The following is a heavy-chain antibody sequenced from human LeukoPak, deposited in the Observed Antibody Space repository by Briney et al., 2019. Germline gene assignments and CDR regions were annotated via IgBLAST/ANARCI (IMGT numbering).Heavy chain of an antibody. V-gene: IGHV3-21*01. CDR3: ARGLYGSGSYYKTHYFDY. J-gene: IGHJ4*02. CDR1: GFTFSSYS. CDR2: ISSSSSYI. Sequence: PGGSLRLSCAASGFTFSSYSMNWVRQAPGKGLEWVSSISSSSSYIYYADSVEGRFTISRDNAKNSLYLQMNSLRAEDTAVYYCARGLYGSGSYYKTHYFDYWGQGTLVTVSS. D-gene: IGHD3-10*01.